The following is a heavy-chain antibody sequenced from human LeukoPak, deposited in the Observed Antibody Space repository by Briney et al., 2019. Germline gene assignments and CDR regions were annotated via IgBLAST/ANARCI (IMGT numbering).Heavy chain of an antibody. CDR1: GFTFNNYA. V-gene: IGHV3-23*01. D-gene: IGHD6-6*01. CDR3: AKLGKTARFHIFPYYFDY. J-gene: IGHJ4*02. CDR2: ISGSGGST. Sequence: GGSLRLSCAASGFTFNNYAMNWVRQAPGKGLEWVSAISGSGGSTYYADSVKGRFTISRDNSKNTLYVQMNSLRAEDTAVYYCAKLGKTARFHIFPYYFDYWGQGTLVTVSS.